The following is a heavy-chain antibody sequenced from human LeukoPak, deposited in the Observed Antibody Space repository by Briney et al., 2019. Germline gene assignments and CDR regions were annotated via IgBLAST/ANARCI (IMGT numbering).Heavy chain of an antibody. J-gene: IGHJ4*02. CDR1: GYTFTSYD. CDR3: ARAFSVRGVRYFDY. D-gene: IGHD3-10*01. CDR2: INPNSGGT. V-gene: IGHV1-2*02. Sequence: ASVKVSCKASGYTFTSYDINWVRQATGQGLEWMGWINPNSGGTNYAQKFQGRVTMTRDTSISTAYMELSRLRSDDTAVYYCARAFSVRGVRYFDYWGQGTLVTVSS.